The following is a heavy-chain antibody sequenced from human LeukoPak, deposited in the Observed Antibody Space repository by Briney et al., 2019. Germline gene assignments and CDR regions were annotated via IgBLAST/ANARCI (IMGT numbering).Heavy chain of an antibody. CDR1: GGSIRSSYYY. Sequence: SETLSLTCTVSGGSIRSSYYYWSWIRQPPGKGLEWIGEINHSGSTNYNPSLKSRVTISVDTSKNQFSLKLSSVTAADTAVYYCASYTAGGGGLDYWGQGTLVTVSS. CDR2: INHSGST. D-gene: IGHD5-18*01. J-gene: IGHJ4*02. V-gene: IGHV4-39*07. CDR3: ASYTAGGGGLDY.